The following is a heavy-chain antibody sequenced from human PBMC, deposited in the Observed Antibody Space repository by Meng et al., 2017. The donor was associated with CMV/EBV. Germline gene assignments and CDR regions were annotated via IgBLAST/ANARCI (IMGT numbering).Heavy chain of an antibody. V-gene: IGHV1-69*05. D-gene: IGHD6-25*01. CDR1: GGTCSSYA. CDR3: ARGESSEFDY. CDR2: IIPIFGTA. Sequence: SCKASGGTCSSYAISWVRQATGQGLEWMGGIIPIFGTANYAQKFQGRVTITTDESTSTAYMELSSLRSEDTAVYYCARGESSEFDYWGQGTLVTVSS. J-gene: IGHJ4*02.